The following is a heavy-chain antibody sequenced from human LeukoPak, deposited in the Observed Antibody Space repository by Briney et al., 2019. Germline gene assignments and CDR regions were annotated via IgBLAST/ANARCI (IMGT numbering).Heavy chain of an antibody. D-gene: IGHD5-18*01. V-gene: IGHV3-33*01. J-gene: IGHJ6*02. CDR1: GFTFSSYG. CDR3: ARAGIQLWLQLDYYYYGMDV. Sequence: PGGSLRLSCAASGFTFSSYGMHWVRQAPGKGLEWVAVIWYDGSNKYYADSVKGRFTISRDNSKNTLYLQMNSLRAEDTAVHYCARAGIQLWLQLDYYYYGMDVWGQGTTVTVSS. CDR2: IWYDGSNK.